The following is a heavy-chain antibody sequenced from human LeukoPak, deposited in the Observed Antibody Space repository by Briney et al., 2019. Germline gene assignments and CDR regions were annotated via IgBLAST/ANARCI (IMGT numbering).Heavy chain of an antibody. CDR2: IYYSGST. CDR1: GGSISSSSYY. CDR3: AREGNYYGFYYFDY. V-gene: IGHV4-39*07. J-gene: IGHJ4*01. Sequence: SETLFLTCTVSGGSISSSSYYWGWIRQPPGKGLEWIGSIYYSGSTYYNPSLKSRVTISLDASKKQFSLNLNSVTAADTAVYYCAREGNYYGFYYFDYWGQGTLVTVSS. D-gene: IGHD3-10*01.